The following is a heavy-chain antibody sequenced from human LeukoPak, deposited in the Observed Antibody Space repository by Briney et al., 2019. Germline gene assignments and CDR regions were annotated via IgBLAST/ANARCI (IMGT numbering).Heavy chain of an antibody. CDR1: GFTFSSYW. D-gene: IGHD3-3*01. CDR3: ARDRYYDFWSGYYGIDY. V-gene: IGHV3-7*01. J-gene: IGHJ4*02. CDR2: IKQDGSEK. Sequence: PGGSLRLSCAASGFTFSSYWMSWVRQAPGKGLEWVANIKQDGSEKYYVDSVKGRFTISRDNAKNSLYLQMNSLRAEDTAVYYCARDRYYDFWSGYYGIDYWGQGTLVTVSS.